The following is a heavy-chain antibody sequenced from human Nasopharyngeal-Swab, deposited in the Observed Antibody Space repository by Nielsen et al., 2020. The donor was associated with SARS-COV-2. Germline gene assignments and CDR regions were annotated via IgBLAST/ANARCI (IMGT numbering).Heavy chain of an antibody. Sequence: GGSLRLSCAASGFTFSDYSMNWVRQAPGKGLEWVSYISSSSSYIAYADSVKGRFTISRDNARNSLYLQMNSLRSEDTAVYYCAPIAARQFWFDPWGQGTLVTVSS. CDR2: ISSSSSYI. CDR3: APIAARQFWFDP. V-gene: IGHV3-21*04. J-gene: IGHJ5*02. D-gene: IGHD6-6*01. CDR1: GFTFSDYS.